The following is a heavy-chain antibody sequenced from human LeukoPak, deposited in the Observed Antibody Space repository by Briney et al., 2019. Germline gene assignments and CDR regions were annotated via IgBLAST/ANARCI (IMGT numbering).Heavy chain of an antibody. CDR2: VHATGTT. D-gene: IGHD3-22*01. CDR1: GASISLYY. V-gene: IGHV4-4*07. J-gene: IGHJ2*01. CDR3: ARVLGSSGYAGDWRFDL. Sequence: PSQTLSLTCSVSGASISLYYWSWLRQSAGKRPERIGRVHATGTTNYNPSLGSRVTLSVDTFKRHFSLKLESVTAADTAVYYCARVLGSSGYAGDWRFDLWGRGTLVTVSS.